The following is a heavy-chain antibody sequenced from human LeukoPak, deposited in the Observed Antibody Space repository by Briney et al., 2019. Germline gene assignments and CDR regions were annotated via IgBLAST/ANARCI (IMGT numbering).Heavy chain of an antibody. J-gene: IGHJ4*02. CDR3: ARGIVIGGTYVDS. CDR2: IKHSGNT. CDR1: GGSFSGYY. Sequence: NPSETLSLTCAVYGGSFSGYYWSWLRQPPGKGLEWIGEIKHSGNTNYNPSLKSRVTISVDTSKNQFSLKLTSVAAADTAVCYCARGIVIGGTYVDSWGQGTLVTVSS. V-gene: IGHV4-34*01. D-gene: IGHD2-15*01.